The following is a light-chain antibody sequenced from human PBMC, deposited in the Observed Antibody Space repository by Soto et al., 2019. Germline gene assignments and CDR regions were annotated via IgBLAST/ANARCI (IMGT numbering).Light chain of an antibody. J-gene: IGKJ2*01. CDR2: GAS. Sequence: EIVLTQSPATLSLSPGERATLSCRASQSVSSYLAWYQQKPGQAPRLLIYGASNRATGIPARFSGSGSGTDSPTTISILEPDDVAVYYCQHRGRPPGTFGQGTKLESK. CDR3: QHRGRPPGT. CDR1: QSVSSY. V-gene: IGKV3-11*01.